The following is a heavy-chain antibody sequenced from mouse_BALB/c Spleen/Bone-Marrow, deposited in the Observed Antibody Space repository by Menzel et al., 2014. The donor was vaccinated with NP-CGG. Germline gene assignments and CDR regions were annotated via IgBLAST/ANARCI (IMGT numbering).Heavy chain of an antibody. V-gene: IGHV1-61*01. Sequence: QVQLKESGAELVRSGASVKLSCKASGYSFTNCWMNWVKQRPGQGLEWTGMIHPSDSETRLNQKFKDKATLTVDKSSSTAYMQLSSPTSEDSAVYYCARRGRYGNYEAMDYWGQGTSVTVSS. CDR3: ARRGRYGNYEAMDY. D-gene: IGHD2-10*02. CDR2: IHPSDSET. CDR1: GYSFTNCW. J-gene: IGHJ4*01.